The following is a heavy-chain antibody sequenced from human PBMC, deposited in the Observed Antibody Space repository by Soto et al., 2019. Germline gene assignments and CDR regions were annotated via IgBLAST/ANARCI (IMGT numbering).Heavy chain of an antibody. Sequence: EVQLVESGGGLVQPGGSLRISCAASGLTVSTNHMSWVRQAPGKGLEWVSIIYYGGTTYYADSVKGRFTISRDDSKNTLYLQMHSLRAEDTAVYYCARDYDTSRGDWAYYGIDVWGQGTTVTVSS. D-gene: IGHD3-9*01. CDR3: ARDYDTSRGDWAYYGIDV. CDR2: IYYGGTT. J-gene: IGHJ6*02. CDR1: GLTVSTNH. V-gene: IGHV3-66*01.